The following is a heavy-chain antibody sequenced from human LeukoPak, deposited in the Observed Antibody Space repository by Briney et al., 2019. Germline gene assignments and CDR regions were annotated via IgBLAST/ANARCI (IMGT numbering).Heavy chain of an antibody. CDR2: IYSGGST. Sequence: GGSLRLSCAASGFTVSSNYMSWVRQAPGRGLEWVSVIYSGGSTYYADSVKGRFTISRDNSKNTVDLQMNSLRAEDTAVYYCARGHDYDSSVAYWGQGTLVTVSS. J-gene: IGHJ4*02. CDR1: GFTVSSNY. V-gene: IGHV3-66*01. CDR3: ARGHDYDSSVAY. D-gene: IGHD3-22*01.